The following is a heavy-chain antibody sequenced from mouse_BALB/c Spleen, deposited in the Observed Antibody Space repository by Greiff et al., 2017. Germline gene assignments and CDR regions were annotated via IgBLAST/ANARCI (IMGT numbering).Heavy chain of an antibody. CDR1: GFTFSSFG. CDR3: ARGRATVVPYYFDY. V-gene: IGHV5-17*02. Sequence: EVQLVESGGGLVQPGGSLKLSCAASGFTFSSFGMHWVRQAPEKGLEWVAYISSGSSTIYYADTVKGRFTISRDNPTNTLFLQMTSLRSEDTAMYYYARGRATVVPYYFDYWGQGTTLTVSS. J-gene: IGHJ2*01. D-gene: IGHD1-1*01. CDR2: ISSGSSTI.